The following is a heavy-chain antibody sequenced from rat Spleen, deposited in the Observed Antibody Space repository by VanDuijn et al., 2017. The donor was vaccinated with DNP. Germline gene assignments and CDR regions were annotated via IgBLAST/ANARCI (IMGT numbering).Heavy chain of an antibody. CDR3: ARLGILYLDY. Sequence: EVQLVESGGGLVQPGRSLKLSCAASGFTFSNYGMAWVRQAPTKGLEWVATISYDGSSTYYRDSVKGRFTISRDNAKSTLYLQMDSLRSEDTATYCCARLGILYLDYWGQGVMVTVSS. CDR1: GFTFSNYG. CDR2: ISYDGSST. J-gene: IGHJ2*01. V-gene: IGHV5-29*01. D-gene: IGHD1-7*01.